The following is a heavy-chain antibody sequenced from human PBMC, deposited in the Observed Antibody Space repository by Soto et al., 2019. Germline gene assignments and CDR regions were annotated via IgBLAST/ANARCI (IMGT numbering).Heavy chain of an antibody. Sequence: QVQLVQSGAEVKKPGSSVKVSCKASGGSFSSYAISWVRQAPGQGLEWMGGIIPIFDTTNYAHMFEGRVTITADESTSTAYIELSSLRSEETAVYYCSRYLSMVVFPAAVYDLYGMDFWGQGSTVTVSS. CDR1: GGSFSSYA. J-gene: IGHJ6*02. CDR2: IIPIFDTT. V-gene: IGHV1-69*01. D-gene: IGHD2-2*01. CDR3: SRYLSMVVFPAAVYDLYGMDF.